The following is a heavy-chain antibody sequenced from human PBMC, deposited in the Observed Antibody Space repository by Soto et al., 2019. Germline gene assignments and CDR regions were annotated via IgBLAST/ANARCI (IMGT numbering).Heavy chain of an antibody. CDR3: ARSPEATVTAFDY. CDR2: IYYSGST. D-gene: IGHD4-17*01. J-gene: IGHJ4*02. V-gene: IGHV4-59*01. Sequence: SETLSLTCTVSGGSISTYYWNWIRQPPGKGLEWIGYIYYSGSTNYNPSLKSRVTISVDTSKNQFSLKLSSVAAADTAVYYCARSPEATVTAFDYWGQGTLVTVSS. CDR1: GGSISTYY.